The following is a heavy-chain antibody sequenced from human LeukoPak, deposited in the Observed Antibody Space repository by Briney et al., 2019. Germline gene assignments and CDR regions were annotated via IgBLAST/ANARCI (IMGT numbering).Heavy chain of an antibody. CDR3: ARHYGDYVWGYYYYYGMDV. CDR1: GYTFTSYD. Sequence: GASVKVSCKASGYTFTSYDINWVRQATGQGLEWMGWMSPNSGNTGYAQKFQGRVTMTRNTSISTAYMELSSLRSEDTAVYYCARHYGDYVWGYYYYYGMDVWGQGTTVTVSS. D-gene: IGHD4-17*01. V-gene: IGHV1-8*01. CDR2: MSPNSGNT. J-gene: IGHJ6*02.